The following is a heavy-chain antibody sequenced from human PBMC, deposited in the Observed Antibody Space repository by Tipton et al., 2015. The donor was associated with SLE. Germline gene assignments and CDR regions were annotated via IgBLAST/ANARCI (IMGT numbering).Heavy chain of an antibody. Sequence: TLSLTCAVYGGSFSGYDWIWIRQPPGKGLEWIGEINHSGSAKYNPSLKSRVTVSVDTFKRELSLKLTSLTAADTAVYYRARGSGITMDWGQGTQVTVSS. CDR2: INHSGSA. CDR3: ARGSGITMD. J-gene: IGHJ4*02. D-gene: IGHD1-14*01. CDR1: GGSFSGYD. V-gene: IGHV4-34*01.